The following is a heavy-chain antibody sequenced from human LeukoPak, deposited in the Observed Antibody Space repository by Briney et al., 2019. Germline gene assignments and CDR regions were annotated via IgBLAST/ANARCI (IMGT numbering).Heavy chain of an antibody. CDR3: AKEVQPYYYYYGMDV. Sequence: GGSLRLSCAMSGFTFTNYAMTWVRQAPGKGLEWVSLISGDGGSTYYADSVKGRFTISRDNSKNSLYLQMNSLRTEDTALYYCAKEVQPYYYYYGMDVWGQGTTVTVSS. CDR1: GFTFTNYA. J-gene: IGHJ6*02. V-gene: IGHV3-43*02. CDR2: ISGDGGST.